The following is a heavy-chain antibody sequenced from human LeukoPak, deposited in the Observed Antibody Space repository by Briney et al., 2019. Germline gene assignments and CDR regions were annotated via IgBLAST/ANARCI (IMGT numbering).Heavy chain of an antibody. CDR3: ARDRGDSSGYPQAFDI. CDR1: GFTFSSYE. CDR2: ISSSGSTI. D-gene: IGHD3-22*01. Sequence: AGGSLRLSCAASGFTFSSYEMNWVRQAPGKGLEWVSYISSSGSTIYYADSVKGRFTISRDNAKNSLYLQMNSLRAEDTAVYYCARDRGDSSGYPQAFDIWGQGTMVTVSS. J-gene: IGHJ3*02. V-gene: IGHV3-48*03.